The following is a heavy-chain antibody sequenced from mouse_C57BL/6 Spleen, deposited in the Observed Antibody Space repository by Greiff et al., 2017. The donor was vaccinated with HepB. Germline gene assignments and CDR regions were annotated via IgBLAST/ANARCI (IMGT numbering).Heavy chain of an antibody. V-gene: IGHV1-22*01. Sequence: EVQLQQSGPELVKPGASVKMSCTASGYTFTDYNMHWVKQSHGKSLEWIGYINPNNGGTSYNQKFKGKATLTLNKSSSTAYMELRSLTSEDSEVYYGARWSPYDGYAMDYWGQGTSVTVSS. CDR1: GYTFTDYN. CDR3: ARWSPYDGYAMDY. CDR2: INPNNGGT. D-gene: IGHD5-1*01. J-gene: IGHJ4*01.